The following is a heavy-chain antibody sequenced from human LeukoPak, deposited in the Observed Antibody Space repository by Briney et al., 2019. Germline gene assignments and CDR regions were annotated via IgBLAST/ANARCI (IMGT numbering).Heavy chain of an antibody. CDR3: ARGVDYGMDV. J-gene: IGHJ6*02. V-gene: IGHV1-3*02. CDR2: SSAGNGDT. Sequence: GASVKVSCKASGYTLTNHAIHWVRQAAGQRLEWMGWSSAGNGDTKSAQEFQGRVTITRDTSATTAYMELSSLRSEDMAVYYCARGVDYGMDVWGQGTTVTVSS. D-gene: IGHD3-3*01. CDR1: GYTLTNHA.